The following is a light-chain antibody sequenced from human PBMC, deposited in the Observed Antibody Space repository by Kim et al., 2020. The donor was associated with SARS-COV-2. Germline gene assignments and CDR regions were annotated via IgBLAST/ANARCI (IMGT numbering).Light chain of an antibody. CDR2: GKN. CDR3: NSRDSSGNHYV. CDR1: SLRSYY. Sequence: ALVQTVRITCQGDSLRSYYASWYQQKPGQAPVLVIYGKNNRPSGIPDRFSGSSSGNTASLTITGAQAEDEAHYYCNSRDSSGNHYVFGTGTKVTVL. J-gene: IGLJ1*01. V-gene: IGLV3-19*01.